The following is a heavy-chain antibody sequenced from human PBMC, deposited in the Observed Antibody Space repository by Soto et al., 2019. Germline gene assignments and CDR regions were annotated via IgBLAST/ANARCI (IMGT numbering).Heavy chain of an antibody. J-gene: IGHJ6*03. Sequence: QVQLVQSGAEVRKPGASVTVSCRSSGDSFNDYYIHWVRQAPGQGLEWMGWINPNSGVTKYAQKFRGWVRMTRDTSIRTVYMQLSRLRSDDTAVYYCARESGGATATLDYYYFYMDVWGTGTTVTVSS. CDR2: INPNSGVT. D-gene: IGHD5-12*01. CDR1: GDSFNDYY. V-gene: IGHV1-2*04. CDR3: ARESGGATATLDYYYFYMDV.